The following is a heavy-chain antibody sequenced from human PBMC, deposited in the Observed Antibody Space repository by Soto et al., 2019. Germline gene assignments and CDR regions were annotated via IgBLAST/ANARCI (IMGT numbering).Heavy chain of an antibody. CDR2: LYWDDYN. CDR1: GFSLSTRDVG. V-gene: IGHV2-5*02. Sequence: QITLKESGPTLVKPTQTLTLTCTFSGFSLSTRDVGVGWIRQPPGKALEWLALLYWDDYNRYSPSLRRRLTLTKDTSKNQVVLTMPNMDPVDTATYYCAHGSGWLFDYWGPGTLVTVSS. D-gene: IGHD6-19*01. CDR3: AHGSGWLFDY. J-gene: IGHJ4*02.